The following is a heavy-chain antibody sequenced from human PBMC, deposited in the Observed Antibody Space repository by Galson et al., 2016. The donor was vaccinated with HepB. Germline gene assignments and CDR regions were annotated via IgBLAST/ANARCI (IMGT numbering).Heavy chain of an antibody. Sequence: SLRLSCAAPGFTFSTYWLSWVRQAPGKGLEWVANIAPDGGEKYFVDSVKGRFSISRDNSKNSLNLQMNSLRGEVTAVYYCARTMIRGVVRALVFDSWGQGTLVTVSA. CDR2: IAPDGGEK. CDR1: GFTFSTYW. J-gene: IGHJ4*02. V-gene: IGHV3-7*01. CDR3: ARTMIRGVVRALVFDS. D-gene: IGHD3-10*01.